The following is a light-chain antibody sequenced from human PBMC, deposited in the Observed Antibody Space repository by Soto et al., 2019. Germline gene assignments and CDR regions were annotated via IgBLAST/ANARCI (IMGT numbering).Light chain of an antibody. Sequence: EIGMTQSPATLSVSPGERATLSCRASQSVNHNLAWYQQKPGQAPRLLFYGASFRATGVPARFSGSGSGTDFTLTISSLQSEDFAIYYCQQSNNWPYTFGQGTKLEIK. CDR2: GAS. CDR1: QSVNHN. J-gene: IGKJ2*01. CDR3: QQSNNWPYT. V-gene: IGKV3-15*01.